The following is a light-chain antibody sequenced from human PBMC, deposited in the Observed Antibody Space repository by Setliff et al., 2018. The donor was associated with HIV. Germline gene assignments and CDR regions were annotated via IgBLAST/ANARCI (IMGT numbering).Light chain of an antibody. Sequence: QSVLTQPASVSGSPGQSITISCTGTSSDIGTYNLVSWYQQHPGKAPKLMLYDVSRRPSAISTRFSGSKSGNTAFLTISGLQTEDEADYYCTSYTNNSTDVFGTGTKVTVL. J-gene: IGLJ1*01. CDR3: TSYTNNSTDV. V-gene: IGLV2-14*02. CDR2: DVS. CDR1: SSDIGTYNL.